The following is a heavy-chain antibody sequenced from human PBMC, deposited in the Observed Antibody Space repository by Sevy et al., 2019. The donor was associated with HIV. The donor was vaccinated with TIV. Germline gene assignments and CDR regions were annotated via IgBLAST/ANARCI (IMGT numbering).Heavy chain of an antibody. D-gene: IGHD4-17*01. J-gene: IGHJ3*02. CDR2: IFHTGNV. V-gene: IGHV4-30-2*01. Sequence: SETLSLTCAVSGGSISSGAYSWNWIRQAPGKGLEWIGYIFHTGNVYYNPSLKSRVTISVDRSKSQFSLRLSSVTAADTAVFYCARDGGTLTTPGSFDTWGQGIMVTVSS. CDR1: GGSISSGAYS. CDR3: ARDGGTLTTPGSFDT.